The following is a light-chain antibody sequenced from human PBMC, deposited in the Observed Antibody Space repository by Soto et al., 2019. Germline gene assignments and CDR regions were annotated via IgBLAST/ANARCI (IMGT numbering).Light chain of an antibody. CDR3: SSYAGSNKSV. V-gene: IGLV2-11*01. CDR1: SSDVGGYNY. Sequence: QSVLTQPRSVSGSPGQSVTISCTGTSSDVGGYNYVSWYQQHPGKAPKLMIYDVTTRPSGVPDRFSGSKSGNTASLTVSGLQPEDEADYYCSSYAGSNKSVFGTGTKVTVL. CDR2: DVT. J-gene: IGLJ1*01.